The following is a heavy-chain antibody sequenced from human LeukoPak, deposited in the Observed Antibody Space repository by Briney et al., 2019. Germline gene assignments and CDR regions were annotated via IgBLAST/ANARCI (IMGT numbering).Heavy chain of an antibody. Sequence: SETLSLTCTVSGGSISSHYWSWIRQPPGKGLEWIGYIYYSGSTNCNPSLKSRVTISVGTSKNQFSLKLSSVTAADTAVYYCARARYTSSPNWFDPWGQGTLVTVSS. V-gene: IGHV4-59*11. CDR1: GGSISSHY. J-gene: IGHJ5*02. CDR2: IYYSGST. D-gene: IGHD6-6*01. CDR3: ARARYTSSPNWFDP.